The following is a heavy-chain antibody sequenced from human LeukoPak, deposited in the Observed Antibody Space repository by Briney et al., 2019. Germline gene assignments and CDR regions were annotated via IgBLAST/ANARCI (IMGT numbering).Heavy chain of an antibody. D-gene: IGHD3-10*01. CDR3: ASLYGSGSSKIDY. J-gene: IGHJ4*02. CDR1: GGSISSGDYY. CDR2: IYYSGST. Sequence: PSQTLSLTCTVSGGSISSGDYYWIWIRHPPGKGLEWIGYIYYSGSTYYNPSLKSRVTISVDTSKNQFSLKLSSVTAVDTAVYYCASLYGSGSSKIDYWGQGTLVTVSS. V-gene: IGHV4-30-4*01.